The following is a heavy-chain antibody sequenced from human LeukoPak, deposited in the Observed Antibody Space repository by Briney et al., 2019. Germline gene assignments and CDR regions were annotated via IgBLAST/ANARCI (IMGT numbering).Heavy chain of an antibody. CDR1: GYTFTNYG. CDR2: ISGYNGHT. J-gene: IGHJ4*02. V-gene: IGHV1-18*01. CDR3: ARGSTARYYYDSSGYYRGAFDC. Sequence: GASVKVSCKASGYTFTNYGISWVRQAPGQGLEWMGWISGYNGHTNYAQKLQGRVTMTTDTSTSTAYMELRSLRSDDTTVYYCARGSTARYYYDSSGYYRGAFDCWGQGTLVTVSS. D-gene: IGHD3-22*01.